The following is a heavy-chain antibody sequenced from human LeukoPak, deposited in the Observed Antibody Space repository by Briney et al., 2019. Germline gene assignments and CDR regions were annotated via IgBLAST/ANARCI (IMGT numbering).Heavy chain of an antibody. J-gene: IGHJ6*02. CDR3: ARIREQLVDGYYYYYGMDV. D-gene: IGHD6-13*01. CDR2: IGWDDDK. V-gene: IGHV2-70*01. CDR1: GFSLSTSGVG. Sequence: SGPTLVNPTQTLTLTCTFSGFSLSTSGVGVGWIRQPPGKALEWLALIGWDDDKYYSTSLKTRLTISKDTSKNQVVLTMTNMDPVDTATYYCARIREQLVDGYYYYYGMDVWGQGTTVTVSS.